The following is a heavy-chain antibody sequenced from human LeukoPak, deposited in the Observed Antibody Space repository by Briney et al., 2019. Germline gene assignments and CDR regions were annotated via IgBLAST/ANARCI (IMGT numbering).Heavy chain of an antibody. CDR1: GFTFNDYR. CDR3: ARVQYYYNSGSYLSSLDY. J-gene: IGHJ4*02. Sequence: GGSLRLSCAASGFTFNDYRMSWVRQAPGKGLEWVANIKQDESEKYYVDSVKGRFTISRDNAKNSLYLQMNSLRAEDTAVYYCARVQYYYNSGSYLSSLDYWGQGTLVTVSS. V-gene: IGHV3-7*01. CDR2: IKQDESEK. D-gene: IGHD3-10*01.